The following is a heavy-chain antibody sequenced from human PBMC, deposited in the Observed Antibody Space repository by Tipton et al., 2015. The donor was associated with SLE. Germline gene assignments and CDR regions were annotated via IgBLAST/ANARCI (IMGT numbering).Heavy chain of an antibody. Sequence: FLRLSCVVSEIIFENYAMHWVRQVPGKGLEWVSGMSWNGGNIKYADSVKGRFTISRDNAKDSLYLQMNNLRTEDSALYYCTKDIGTNLEWYFDLWGRGTLVSVSS. V-gene: IGHV3-9*01. CDR2: MSWNGGNI. D-gene: IGHD1-1*01. J-gene: IGHJ2*01. CDR1: EIIFENYA. CDR3: TKDIGTNLEWYFDL.